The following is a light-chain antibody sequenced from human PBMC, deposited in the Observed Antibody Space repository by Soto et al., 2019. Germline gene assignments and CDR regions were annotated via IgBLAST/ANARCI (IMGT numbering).Light chain of an antibody. J-gene: IGKJ4*01. V-gene: IGKV1-33*01. CDR1: QDIMHY. CDR3: QQYDNPVT. CDR2: DGS. Sequence: DIQLTQSPSSLSASVGDRVTITCQASQDIMHYLNWYQQRPGKAPKLLIYDGSNLETGVQMRFSESGYDSDVTLTVNCLRLEELGSYCRQQYDNPVTFGGVTKVRMK.